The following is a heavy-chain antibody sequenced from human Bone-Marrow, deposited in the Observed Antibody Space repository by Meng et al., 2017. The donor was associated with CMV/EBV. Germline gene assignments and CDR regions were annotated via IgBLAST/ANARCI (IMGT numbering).Heavy chain of an antibody. V-gene: IGHV1-69*10. CDR3: ARGDYRDGYNLGAFDI. D-gene: IGHD5-24*01. Sequence: SVKVSCKASGGTFSSYAISWVRQAPGQGLEWMGGIIPILGIANYAQKFQGRVTITADKSTSTAYMELSSLRSEDTAAYYCARGDYRDGYNLGAFDIWGQGTMVTVSS. J-gene: IGHJ3*02. CDR2: IIPILGIA. CDR1: GGTFSSYA.